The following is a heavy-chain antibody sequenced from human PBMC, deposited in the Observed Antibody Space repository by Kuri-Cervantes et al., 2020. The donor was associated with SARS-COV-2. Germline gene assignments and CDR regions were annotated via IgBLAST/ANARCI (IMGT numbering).Heavy chain of an antibody. J-gene: IGHJ3*02. Sequence: GSLRLSCTVSGGSLSSYYWSWIRQPPGKGLEWIGYIYYSGSTNYNPSLKSRVTISVDTSKNQFSLKLSSATAADTAVYYCARDWGYSYAEGAFDIWGQGTMVTVSS. D-gene: IGHD5-18*01. CDR2: IYYSGST. CDR3: ARDWGYSYAEGAFDI. CDR1: GGSLSSYY. V-gene: IGHV4-59*01.